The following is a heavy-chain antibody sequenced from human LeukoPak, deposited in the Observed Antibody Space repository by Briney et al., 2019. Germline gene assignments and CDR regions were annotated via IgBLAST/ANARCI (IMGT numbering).Heavy chain of an antibody. CDR3: ALGEALVTGTTSN. Sequence: GGSLRLSCAASEFTVSANYMNWVRQAPGKGLEWVSVIYPGGDTYYADSVEGRFTISRDTSKNTLFLLMNNLRAEDTAVYYCALGEALVTGTTSNWGQGTLVTVSS. CDR1: EFTVSANY. J-gene: IGHJ4*02. V-gene: IGHV3-53*01. D-gene: IGHD1-20*01. CDR2: IYPGGDT.